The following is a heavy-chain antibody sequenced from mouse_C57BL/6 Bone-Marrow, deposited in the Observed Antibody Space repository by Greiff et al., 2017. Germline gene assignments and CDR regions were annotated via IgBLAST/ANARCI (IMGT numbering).Heavy chain of an antibody. CDR3: ARRIHGAMDY. J-gene: IGHJ4*01. Sequence: EVKLMESGGGLVQPGGSLKLSCAASGFTFSDYYMYWVRQTPEKRLEWVAYISNGGGSTYYPDTVKGRFTISRENAKNTLYLQMSRLKSEDTAMYYCARRIHGAMDYWGQGTSVTVSS. CDR2: ISNGGGST. CDR1: GFTFSDYY. V-gene: IGHV5-12*01.